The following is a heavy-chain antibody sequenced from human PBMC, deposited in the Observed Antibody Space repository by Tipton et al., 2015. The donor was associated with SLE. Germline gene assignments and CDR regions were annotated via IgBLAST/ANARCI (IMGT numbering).Heavy chain of an antibody. J-gene: IGHJ4*02. Sequence: SLRLSCAASGFTFDDYGMSWVRQAPGKGLEWVSGINWNGGSTGYADSVKGRFTISRDNAKNSLYLQMNSLRAEDTALYHCARAAVDTYYYDSSGYKYYFDYWGQGTLVTVSS. CDR1: GFTFDDYG. CDR3: ARAAVDTYYYDSSGYKYYFDY. V-gene: IGHV3-20*01. D-gene: IGHD3-22*01. CDR2: INWNGGST.